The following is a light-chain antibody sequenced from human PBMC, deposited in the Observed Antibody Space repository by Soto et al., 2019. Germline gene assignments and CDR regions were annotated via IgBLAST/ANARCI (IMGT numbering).Light chain of an antibody. CDR2: AAS. CDR1: QSVRSNY. CDR3: QQYGSSPKT. Sequence: DIVLTQSPGTLSLSPGERATLSCRASQSVRSNYLAWFQQKPGQAPRLLIYAASSRATGIPDRFIGSGSGTYFVLSITRLEPEDFAVYYCQQYGSSPKTFGQGTKVDIK. V-gene: IGKV3-20*01. J-gene: IGKJ1*01.